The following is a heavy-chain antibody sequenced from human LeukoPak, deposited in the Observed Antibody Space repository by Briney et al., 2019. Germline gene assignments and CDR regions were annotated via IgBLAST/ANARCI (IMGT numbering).Heavy chain of an antibody. D-gene: IGHD2-2*02. CDR2: VSRNGGST. J-gene: IGHJ6*03. Sequence: GVSLRLSCAASGFTFRSYALHWLRQAPGQELEYVSGVSRNGGSTYYATSVKGRFTISRDNSKNTLYLQMDSLSAEDMAVYYCARDAEYCSSTSCYKDYYYYMDVWGKGTTVTVSS. CDR3: ARDAEYCSSTSCYKDYYYYMDV. V-gene: IGHV3-64*01. CDR1: GFTFRSYA.